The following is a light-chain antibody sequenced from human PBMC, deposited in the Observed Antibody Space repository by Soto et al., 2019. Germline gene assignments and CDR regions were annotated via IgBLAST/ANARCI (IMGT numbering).Light chain of an antibody. CDR2: DVS. Sequence: QSALTQPASVSGSPGQSITISCTGTSSDVGGYNYVSWYQQHPGKAPKLMIYDVSNRPSGVSNRFSGSKSGNTASLTISGLQAEDEADYYCSSYTSSSAPHVVFGGGTKLTVL. CDR3: SSYTSSSAPHVV. J-gene: IGLJ2*01. V-gene: IGLV2-14*01. CDR1: SSDVGGYNY.